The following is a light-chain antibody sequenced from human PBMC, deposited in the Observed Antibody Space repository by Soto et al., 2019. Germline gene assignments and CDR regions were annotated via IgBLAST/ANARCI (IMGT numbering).Light chain of an antibody. CDR1: SSDVGGYNY. J-gene: IGLJ1*01. Sequence: ASVSGSRGPPFTISSTGTSSDVGGYNYVSWYQQHPGKAPKLMIYDVSNRPSGVSNRFSGSKSGNTASLTISGLQAEDEADYCCSSYTSSSPLVFGTGTKVTVL. V-gene: IGLV2-14*01. CDR3: SSYTSSSPLV. CDR2: DVS.